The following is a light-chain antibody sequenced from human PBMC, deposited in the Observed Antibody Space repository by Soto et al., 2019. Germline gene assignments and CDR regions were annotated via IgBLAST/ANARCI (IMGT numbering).Light chain of an antibody. Sequence: QSVLTQPPSASGTAGQRVTISCSGSASNIGSKSVNCYQQFPGTAPKLLIYSSIYRPSGVPARMSASKSGTSASLAISGLQSEDEADYYCAAWDDSLDEYVFGTGTKVTVL. CDR3: AAWDDSLDEYV. CDR2: SSI. J-gene: IGLJ1*01. CDR1: ASNIGSKS. V-gene: IGLV1-44*01.